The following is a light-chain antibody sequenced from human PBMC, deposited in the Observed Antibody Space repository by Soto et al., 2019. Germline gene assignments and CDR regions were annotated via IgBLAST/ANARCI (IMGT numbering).Light chain of an antibody. V-gene: IGKV1-5*01. CDR1: QSISTY. Sequence: DIQMTQSPSTLSASIGDRVTITCRATQSISTYLAWYQQKPGKAPNLLIYDASSLESGVPSRFSGSGSGTEFTLTISSLQPDDFATYYCQQYNSYSQTFGQGNKVEIK. J-gene: IGKJ1*01. CDR3: QQYNSYSQT. CDR2: DAS.